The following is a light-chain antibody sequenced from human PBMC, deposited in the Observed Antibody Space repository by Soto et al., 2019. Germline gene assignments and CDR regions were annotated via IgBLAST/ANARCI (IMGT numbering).Light chain of an antibody. Sequence: EIVLTQSPATLSLSPGERATLSCRTSQSVNIYLAWYQQKPGQAPRLLTYDASNRATGIPARFSGSGSGTDFTLTITSLEPADFAVYYCKQRVNWPLTFCSGTKVDIK. CDR3: KQRVNWPLT. J-gene: IGKJ1*01. CDR1: QSVNIY. V-gene: IGKV3-11*01. CDR2: DAS.